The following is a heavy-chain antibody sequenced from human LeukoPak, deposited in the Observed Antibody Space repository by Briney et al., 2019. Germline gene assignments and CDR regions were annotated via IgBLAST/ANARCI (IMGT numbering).Heavy chain of an antibody. CDR3: AKDALGYCSGGSCSTRSWFDP. CDR2: ISYDGSNK. D-gene: IGHD2-15*01. J-gene: IGHJ5*02. V-gene: IGHV3-30*18. Sequence: PGGSLRLSCAASGLTFSSYGMHWVRQAPGKGLEWVAVISYDGSNKYYADSVKGRFTISRDNSKNTLYLQMNSLRAEDTAVYYCAKDALGYCSGGSCSTRSWFDPWGQGTLVTVSS. CDR1: GLTFSSYG.